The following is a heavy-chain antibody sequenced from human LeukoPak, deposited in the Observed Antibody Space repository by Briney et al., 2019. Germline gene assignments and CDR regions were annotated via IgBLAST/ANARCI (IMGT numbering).Heavy chain of an antibody. Sequence: PSETLSLTCAVYGGSFSGYYWSWIRQPPGKGLEWIGENNHSGSTNYNPSLKSRVTISVDTSKNQFSLKLSSVTAADTAVYYCARGTMIVVVNWFDPWGQGTLVTVSS. D-gene: IGHD3-22*01. CDR1: GGSFSGYY. V-gene: IGHV4-34*01. J-gene: IGHJ5*02. CDR2: NNHSGST. CDR3: ARGTMIVVVNWFDP.